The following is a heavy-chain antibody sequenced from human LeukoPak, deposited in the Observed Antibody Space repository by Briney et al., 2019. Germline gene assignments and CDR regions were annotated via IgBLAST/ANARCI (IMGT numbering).Heavy chain of an antibody. D-gene: IGHD3-10*01. CDR3: ARSATMVRGYDY. J-gene: IGHJ4*02. V-gene: IGHV4-34*01. Sequence: SETLSLTCAVYGGSFSGYYWSWIRQPPGKGLEWIGEINHSGSTNYNPSLKSRVTISVDTSKNQFSLKLSSVTAADTAVYYCARSATMVRGYDYWGQETLVIVSS. CDR2: INHSGST. CDR1: GGSFSGYY.